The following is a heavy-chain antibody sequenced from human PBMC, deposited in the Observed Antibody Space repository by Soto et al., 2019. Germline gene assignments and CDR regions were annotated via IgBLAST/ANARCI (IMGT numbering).Heavy chain of an antibody. CDR1: GYTFTSYG. D-gene: IGHD3-10*01. J-gene: IGHJ4*02. Sequence: GASVKVSWKASGYTFTSYGISWVRQAPGQGLEWMGWISAYNGNTNYAQKLQGRVTMTTDTSTSTAYMELRSLRSDDTAVYYCARVKGAMVRGVPDYWGQGTLVTVSS. CDR2: ISAYNGNT. V-gene: IGHV1-18*04. CDR3: ARVKGAMVRGVPDY.